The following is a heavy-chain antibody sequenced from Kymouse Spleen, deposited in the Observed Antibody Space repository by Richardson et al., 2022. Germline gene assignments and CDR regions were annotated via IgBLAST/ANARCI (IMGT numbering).Heavy chain of an antibody. J-gene: IGHJ6*02. CDR2: INHSGST. D-gene: IGHD3-10*01. Sequence: QVQLQQWGAGLLKPSETLSLTCAVYGGSFSGYYWSWIRQPPGKGLEWIGEINHSGSTNYNPSLKSRVTISVDTSKNQFSLKLSSVTAADTAVYYCARERYYYGSGSYYNYYYGMDVWGQGTTVTVSS. CDR1: GGSFSGYY. CDR3: ARERYYYGSGSYYNYYYGMDV. V-gene: IGHV4-34*01.